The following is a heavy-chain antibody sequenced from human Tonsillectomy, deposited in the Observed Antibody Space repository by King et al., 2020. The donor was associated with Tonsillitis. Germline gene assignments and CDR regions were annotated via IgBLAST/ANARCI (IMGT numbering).Heavy chain of an antibody. D-gene: IGHD3-10*01. V-gene: IGHV4-39*01. CDR2: IYYSGST. J-gene: IGHJ4*02. Sequence: QLQESGPGLVKPSETLSLTCTVSGGSNSSSSYYWGWIRQPPGKGLEWIGSIYYSGSTYYNPSLKSRVTISVDTSKNQFSLKLSSVTAADTAVYYCARHLSYYYGSGAESDYWGQGTLVTVSS. CDR1: GGSNSSSSYY. CDR3: ARHLSYYYGSGAESDY.